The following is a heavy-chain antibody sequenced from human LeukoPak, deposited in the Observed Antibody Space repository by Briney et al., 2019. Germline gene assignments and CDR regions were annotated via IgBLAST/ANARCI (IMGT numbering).Heavy chain of an antibody. V-gene: IGHV5-51*01. CDR1: GYTFTNWW. CDR2: IYPGDSAT. Sequence: GESLKISCKASGYTFTNWWIGWVRQMPGKGLEWMGIIYPGDSATRYSPSFQGQVTISADKSISTAYLQWSSLKASDTAMYYCARLGMGFSEDYWGQGTLVTVSS. D-gene: IGHD5-24*01. J-gene: IGHJ4*02. CDR3: ARLGMGFSEDY.